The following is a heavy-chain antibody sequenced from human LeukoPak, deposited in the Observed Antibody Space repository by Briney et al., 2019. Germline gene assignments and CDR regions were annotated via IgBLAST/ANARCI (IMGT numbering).Heavy chain of an antibody. D-gene: IGHD2-15*01. CDR3: ARDRDIVVVVAATGGAFDY. CDR2: INPSGGST. J-gene: IGHJ4*02. Sequence: XRQAPGQGLEWMGIINPSGGSTSYAQKFQGRVTMTRDTSTSTVYMELSSLRSEDTAVYYCARDRDIVVVVAATGGAFDYWGQGTLVTVSS. V-gene: IGHV1-46*01.